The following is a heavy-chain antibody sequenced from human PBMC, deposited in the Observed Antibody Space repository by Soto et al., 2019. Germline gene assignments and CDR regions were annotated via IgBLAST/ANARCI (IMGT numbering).Heavy chain of an antibody. Sequence: PSETLSLTCAVYGGSFSGYYWSWIRQPPGKGLEWIGEINRSGSTHYNPSLKSRVTISADTSKNQFSLKLTSVTAADTAVYYCARGDIRSGYDSPWGQGTLVTVSS. CDR1: GGSFSGYY. CDR3: ARGDIRSGYDSP. J-gene: IGHJ5*02. CDR2: INRSGST. V-gene: IGHV4-34*01. D-gene: IGHD5-12*01.